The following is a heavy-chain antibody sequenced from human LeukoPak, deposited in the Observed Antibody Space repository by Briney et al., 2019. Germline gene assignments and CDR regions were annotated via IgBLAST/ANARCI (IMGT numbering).Heavy chain of an antibody. CDR1: GGSISSDNYY. D-gene: IGHD6-13*01. V-gene: IGHV4-39*07. J-gene: IGHJ5*02. CDR2: IYYSGST. CDR3: ARGYSSSWYFNWFDP. Sequence: SETLSLTCTVSGGSISSDNYYWGWIRQPPGKGLEFIGSIYYSGSTYYNPSLKSRVTISVDTSKNQFSLKLSSVTAADTAVYYCARGYSSSWYFNWFDPWGQGTLVTVSS.